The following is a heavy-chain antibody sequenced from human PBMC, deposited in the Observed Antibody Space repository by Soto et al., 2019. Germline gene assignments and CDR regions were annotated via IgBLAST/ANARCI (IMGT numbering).Heavy chain of an antibody. CDR2: INHVGIT. V-gene: IGHV4-34*01. CDR3: ARGHSTSSIGTFDI. CDR1: GGSFRGFY. D-gene: IGHD6-6*01. J-gene: IGHJ3*02. Sequence: SETLALTYAVAGGSFRGFYWTWIRQSPGKGLEWLGDINHVGITNYNPSLKSRVSIPVDTSKSQFSLKLSSVTAADTARYYCARGHSTSSIGTFDIWGQGTMVT.